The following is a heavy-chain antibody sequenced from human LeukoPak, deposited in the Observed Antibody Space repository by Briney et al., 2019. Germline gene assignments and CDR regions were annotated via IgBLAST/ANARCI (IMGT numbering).Heavy chain of an antibody. Sequence: GGSLRLSCVVSGFTFNRCWMNWVRQAPGKGPEWVAHINPDGRDTYYVDSVKGRFTISRGNAQNSMYLQMNSLRVEDTAVYYCTSWGDTTAEYFQRWGQGTLVTVSS. V-gene: IGHV3-7*01. CDR3: TSWGDTTAEYFQR. CDR2: INPDGRDT. D-gene: IGHD2-21*02. J-gene: IGHJ1*01. CDR1: GFTFNRCW.